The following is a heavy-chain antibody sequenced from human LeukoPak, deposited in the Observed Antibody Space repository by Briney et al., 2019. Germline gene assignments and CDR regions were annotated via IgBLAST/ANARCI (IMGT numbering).Heavy chain of an antibody. D-gene: IGHD3-10*01. CDR1: GFTFGAYW. V-gene: IGHV3-7*05. J-gene: IGHJ4*02. CDR2: LNQDGSEK. CDR3: GEGRKGAWFPNY. Sequence: GGSLRLSCAAPGFTFGAYWMTWVRQAPGKGPEWVANLNQDGSEKYYVDSVKGRFTISRDNAKNSLYLQMNGLRAEDTAVYYCGEGRKGAWFPNYWGQGTLVTVSS.